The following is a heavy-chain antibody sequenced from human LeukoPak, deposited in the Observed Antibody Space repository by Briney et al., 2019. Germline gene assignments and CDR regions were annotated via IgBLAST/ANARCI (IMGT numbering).Heavy chain of an antibody. Sequence: PSETLSLTCTVSGYSISSGYYWGWIRQPPGKGLEWIGEINHSGSTNYNPSLKSRVTISVDTSKNQFSLKLSSVTAADTAVYYCARRGSGWYFDYWGQGTLVTVSS. V-gene: IGHV4-38-2*02. CDR2: INHSGST. CDR3: ARRGSGWYFDY. CDR1: GYSISSGYY. J-gene: IGHJ4*02. D-gene: IGHD6-19*01.